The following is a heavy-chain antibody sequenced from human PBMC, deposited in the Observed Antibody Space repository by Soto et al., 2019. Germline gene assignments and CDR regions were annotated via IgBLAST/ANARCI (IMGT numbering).Heavy chain of an antibody. CDR2: MNPNSGNT. CDR3: ARASRDLYDYIWGSYRQTTTRQYFQH. V-gene: IGHV1-8*01. J-gene: IGHJ1*01. Sequence: ASVKVSCKASGYTFTSYDINWVRQATGQGLESMGWMNPNSGNTGYAQKFQGRVTMTRNTSISTAYMELSSLRSEDTAVYYCARASRDLYDYIWGSYRQTTTRQYFQHWGQGTLVTVSS. D-gene: IGHD3-16*02. CDR1: GYTFTSYD.